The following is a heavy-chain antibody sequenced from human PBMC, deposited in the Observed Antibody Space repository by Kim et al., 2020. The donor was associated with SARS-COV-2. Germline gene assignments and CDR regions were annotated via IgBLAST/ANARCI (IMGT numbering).Heavy chain of an antibody. CDR1: GFTFSTYG. V-gene: IGHV3-33*06. CDR2: IWNDGSKQ. D-gene: IGHD2-2*01. J-gene: IGHJ4*02. Sequence: GGSLRLSCAASGFTFSTYGMHWVRQAPGKGLEWVAVIWNDGSKQWYADSVKGRFTISRDNSKNTLYLQMNSLRAEDTAVYYCAKDFWGQYCRSTSCSSFDYWGQGTLVTVSS. CDR3: AKDFWGQYCRSTSCSSFDY.